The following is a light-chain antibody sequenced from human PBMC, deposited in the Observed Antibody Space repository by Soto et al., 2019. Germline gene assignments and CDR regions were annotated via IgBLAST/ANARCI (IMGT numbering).Light chain of an antibody. CDR1: QNLHSF. CDR2: DGS. Sequence: EIGLTKSPATLSLSPGERVTLSCRASQNLHSFLNWYQQRPGQAPRPLIYDGSKRAAGVPDRISGDGSGTDYTLTISSLEAEDFVVYCSQQRTCLPMTFGQGTRLEI. J-gene: IGKJ5*01. V-gene: IGKV3-11*01. CDR3: QQRTCLPMT.